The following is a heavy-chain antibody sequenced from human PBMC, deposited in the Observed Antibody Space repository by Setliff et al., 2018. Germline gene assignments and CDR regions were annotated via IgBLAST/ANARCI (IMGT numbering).Heavy chain of an antibody. CDR3: ARTCSGSGCYAGLES. CDR2: IWDDGVKK. J-gene: IGHJ4*02. D-gene: IGHD2-15*01. Sequence: GESLKISCAASGFTFSTYRMHWVRQAPGKGLEWVAVIWDDGVKKYHADSVKGRFTISRDNSKNTLYLQMNSLRPEDTAVYYGARTCSGSGCYAGLESWGQGTPVTVSS. V-gene: IGHV3-33*08. CDR1: GFTFSTYR.